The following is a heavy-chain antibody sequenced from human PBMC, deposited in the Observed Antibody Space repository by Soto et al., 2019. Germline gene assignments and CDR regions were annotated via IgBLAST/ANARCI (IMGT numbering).Heavy chain of an antibody. CDR2: INAGNGNT. CDR3: ARDTPPPTTVTFFDY. Sequence: ASVKVSCKASGYTFTSYAMHWVRQAPGQRLEWMGWINAGNGNTKYSQKFQGRVTITRDTSASTAYMELSSLRSEDTAVYYCARDTPPPTTVTFFDYWGQGTLVTVSS. V-gene: IGHV1-3*01. CDR1: GYTFTSYA. J-gene: IGHJ4*02. D-gene: IGHD4-17*01.